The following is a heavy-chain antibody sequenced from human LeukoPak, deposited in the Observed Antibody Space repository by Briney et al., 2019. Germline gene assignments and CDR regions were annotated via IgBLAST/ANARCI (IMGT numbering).Heavy chain of an antibody. Sequence: PSETLSLTCTVSGGSISSSSYYWGWIRQPPGKGLEWIGSIYTSGSTNYNPSLKSRVTMSVDTSKNQFSLKLSSVTAADTAVYYCARSGVGGWGDFDYWGQGTLVTVSS. J-gene: IGHJ4*02. CDR3: ARSGVGGWGDFDY. CDR2: IYTSGST. D-gene: IGHD6-19*01. CDR1: GGSISSSSYY. V-gene: IGHV4-39*07.